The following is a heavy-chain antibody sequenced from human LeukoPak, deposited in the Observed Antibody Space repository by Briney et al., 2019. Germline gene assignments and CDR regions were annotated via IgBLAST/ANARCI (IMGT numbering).Heavy chain of an antibody. V-gene: IGHV3-23*01. Sequence: GGSLRLSCAASGFTFSSYAMSWVRQAPGKGLEWVSAISGSGGSTYYAASVKGRFTISRDNSKNTLYLQMNSLRAEDTAVYYCAKELMDILTGYEPHFDYWGQGTLVTVSS. CDR3: AKELMDILTGYEPHFDY. J-gene: IGHJ4*02. D-gene: IGHD3-9*01. CDR1: GFTFSSYA. CDR2: ISGSGGST.